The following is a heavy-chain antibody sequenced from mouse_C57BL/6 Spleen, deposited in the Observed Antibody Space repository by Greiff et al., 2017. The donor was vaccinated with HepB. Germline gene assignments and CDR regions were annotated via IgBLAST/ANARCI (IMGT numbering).Heavy chain of an antibody. V-gene: IGHV5-17*01. Sequence: EVQGVESGGGLVKPGGSLKLSCAASGFTFSDYGMHWVRQAPEKGLEWVAYISSGSSTIYYADTVKGRFTISRDNAKNTLFLQMTSLRSEDTAMYYCARGDYGSSNYAMDYWGQGTSVTVSS. CDR1: GFTFSDYG. CDR3: ARGDYGSSNYAMDY. CDR2: ISSGSSTI. J-gene: IGHJ4*01. D-gene: IGHD1-1*01.